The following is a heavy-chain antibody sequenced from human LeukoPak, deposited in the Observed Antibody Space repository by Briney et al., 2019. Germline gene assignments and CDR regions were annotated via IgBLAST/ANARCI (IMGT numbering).Heavy chain of an antibody. CDR3: ARQKDTAMAGDAFDI. CDR1: GGSISSYY. J-gene: IGHJ3*02. D-gene: IGHD5-18*01. V-gene: IGHV4-59*01. Sequence: SETLSLTCTVSGGSISSYYWSWIRQPPGKGLEWIGYIYYSGSTNYNPSLKSRVTISVDTSKNQFSLKLSSVTAADTAVYYCARQKDTAMAGDAFDIWGQGTMVTVSS. CDR2: IYYSGST.